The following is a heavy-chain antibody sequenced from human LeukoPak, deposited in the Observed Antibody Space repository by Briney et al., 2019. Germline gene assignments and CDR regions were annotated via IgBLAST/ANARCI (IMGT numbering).Heavy chain of an antibody. CDR2: IYYSGGT. D-gene: IGHD4-17*01. J-gene: IGHJ3*02. CDR3: ARNMTAVSRLDVFDI. CDR1: GGSMSSSGQY. V-gene: IGHV4-39*01. Sequence: PSETLSLTCTVSGGSMSSSGQYWGWIRQSPVKGLEWIGSIYYSGGTYYNPSLKSRVTISVDTSKNQFSLELRSVTAADTAIYYCARNMTAVSRLDVFDIWGPGTMVTVS.